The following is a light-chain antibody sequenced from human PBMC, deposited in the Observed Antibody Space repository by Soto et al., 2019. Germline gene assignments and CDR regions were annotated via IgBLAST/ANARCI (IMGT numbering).Light chain of an antibody. CDR3: QQSSSTPLT. CDR2: AAT. Sequence: DIQMTQSPSSLSASVGDRVTITCRASQSINFYLNWYQQKPGKAPRLLIYAATRLQSGVPSRFSGSGSGTEFTLTISSLQPEDFATYYCQQSSSTPLTFGGGTKVEIK. J-gene: IGKJ4*01. CDR1: QSINFY. V-gene: IGKV1-39*01.